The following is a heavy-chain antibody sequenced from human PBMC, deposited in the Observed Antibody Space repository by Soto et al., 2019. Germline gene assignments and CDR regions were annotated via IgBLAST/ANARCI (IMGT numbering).Heavy chain of an antibody. D-gene: IGHD1-7*01. CDR3: ARARTRTTSTPYGMDV. J-gene: IGHJ6*02. CDR1: GGTFSSYA. Sequence: GASVKVSCKASGGTFSSYAISWVRQAPGQGLEWMGGIIPIFGTANYAQKFQGRVTITADESTSTAYMELSSLRSEDTAVYYCARARTRTTSTPYGMDVWGQGTTVTVSS. CDR2: IIPIFGTA. V-gene: IGHV1-69*13.